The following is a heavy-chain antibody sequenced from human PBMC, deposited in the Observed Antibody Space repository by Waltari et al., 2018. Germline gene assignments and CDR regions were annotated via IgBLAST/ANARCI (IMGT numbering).Heavy chain of an antibody. D-gene: IGHD1-26*01. CDR3: AKGLGAKARTKTYGMDV. V-gene: IGHV3-23*01. J-gene: IGHJ6*02. CDR2: ISGSGGST. CDR1: GFTFSSYA. Sequence: EVQLLESGGGLVQPGGSLRLSCAASGFTFSSYAMSWVRQAPGKGLEWVSAISGSGGSTYYADSVKVRFTISRDNSKNTLYLQMNSLRAEDTAVYYCAKGLGAKARTKTYGMDVWGQGTTVTVSS.